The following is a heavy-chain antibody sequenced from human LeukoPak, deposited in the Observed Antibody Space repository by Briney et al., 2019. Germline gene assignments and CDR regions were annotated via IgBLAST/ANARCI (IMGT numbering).Heavy chain of an antibody. CDR1: VYTFTDYY. V-gene: IGHV1-46*01. J-gene: IGHJ4*02. D-gene: IGHD3-10*01. CDR3: ARVSEETGSDY. Sequence: ASVKVSCKASVYTFTDYYIHWVRQAPGQGLEWMGIISPSGGSSSYAQKFQGRVTMTRDKSTSTVYMELSRLRSEDTAVYYCARVSEETGSDYWGQGTLVTVSS. CDR2: ISPSGGSS.